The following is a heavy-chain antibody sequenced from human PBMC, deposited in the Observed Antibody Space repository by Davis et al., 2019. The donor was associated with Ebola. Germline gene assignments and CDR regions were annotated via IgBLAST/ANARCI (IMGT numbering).Heavy chain of an antibody. CDR3: ARNKIVGPWYFDL. Sequence: GGSLRLSCAASGFTVSDYWMSWVRQAPGKGLEWMANIKQDGSEKNYVDSVKGRFTISRDNANNSLYLQMNSLRAEDSAVYYCARNKIVGPWYFDLWGRGTLVTVSS. J-gene: IGHJ2*01. CDR2: IKQDGSEK. CDR1: GFTVSDYW. D-gene: IGHD1-26*01. V-gene: IGHV3-7*03.